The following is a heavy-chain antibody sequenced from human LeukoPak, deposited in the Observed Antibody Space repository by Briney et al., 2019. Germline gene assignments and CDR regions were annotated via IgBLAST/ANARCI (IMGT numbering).Heavy chain of an antibody. D-gene: IGHD5-24*01. CDR1: GGSFSGYY. CDR2: IYHSGST. V-gene: IGHV4-34*01. Sequence: SETLSLTCAVYGGSFSGYYWSWIRQPPGKGLEWIGSIYHSGSTYYNPSLKSRVTISVDTSKNQFSLKLSSVTAADTAVYYCARYGGYNGSFDYWGQGTLVTVSS. CDR3: ARYGGYNGSFDY. J-gene: IGHJ4*02.